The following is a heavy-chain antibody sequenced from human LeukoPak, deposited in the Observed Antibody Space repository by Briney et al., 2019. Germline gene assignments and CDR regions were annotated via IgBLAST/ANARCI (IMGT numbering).Heavy chain of an antibody. J-gene: IGHJ4*02. D-gene: IGHD2-2*01. V-gene: IGHV3-30*18. CDR1: GGSISSDY. CDR2: ISHDGVDK. CDR3: AKGGYCSATRCYVGKGMDD. Sequence: LSLTCTVSGGSISSDYWQWIRQPPGKGLEWVAVISHDGVDKYYADSVKGRFTISRDNSKNTVSLQVNSLRAEDTAAYYCAKGGYCSATRCYVGKGMDDWGQGTLVTVSS.